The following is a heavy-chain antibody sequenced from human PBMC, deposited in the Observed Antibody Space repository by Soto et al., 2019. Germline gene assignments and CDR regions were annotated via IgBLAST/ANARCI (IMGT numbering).Heavy chain of an antibody. Sequence: PSETLSLTCAVSGDSISSRNWWSWVRQPPGKGLEWIGEIYHGGSTYYNPSLKSRVTISIDRSKNQFSLKLSSVTAADTAVYYCARDRNDILTGYYFDYWGQGTLVTVSS. CDR3: ARDRNDILTGYYFDY. CDR1: GDSISSRNW. V-gene: IGHV4-4*02. J-gene: IGHJ4*02. D-gene: IGHD3-9*01. CDR2: IYHGGST.